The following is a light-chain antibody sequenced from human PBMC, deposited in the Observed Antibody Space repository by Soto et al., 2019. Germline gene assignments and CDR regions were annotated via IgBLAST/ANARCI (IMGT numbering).Light chain of an antibody. CDR1: HDISNY. V-gene: IGKV1-33*01. CDR2: DAS. CDR3: QHCHDMPIT. Sequence: IQLTQSPSSLSASIGDRVTIYCQASHDISNYLNWYQQRPGKAPKLLIYDASTLETGVPSRFRGSGYGTDFTLTITSLQPGDIATYYFQHCHDMPITFGGGTKVEIK. J-gene: IGKJ4*01.